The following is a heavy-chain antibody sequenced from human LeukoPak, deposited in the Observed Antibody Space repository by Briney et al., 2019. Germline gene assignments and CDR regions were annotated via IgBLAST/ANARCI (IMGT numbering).Heavy chain of an antibody. CDR2: ISGSGGST. D-gene: IGHD3-3*01. Sequence: GGTLRLSCAASGFTFSSYGMSWVRQAPGKGLEWVSAISGSGGSTKHADSVKGRFTISRDNSKNTLYLQMNSLRAEDTAVYYCAKIGRYYDFWTGFYEEEVDYMDVWGKGTTVTVSS. J-gene: IGHJ6*03. V-gene: IGHV3-23*01. CDR3: AKIGRYYDFWTGFYEEEVDYMDV. CDR1: GFTFSSYG.